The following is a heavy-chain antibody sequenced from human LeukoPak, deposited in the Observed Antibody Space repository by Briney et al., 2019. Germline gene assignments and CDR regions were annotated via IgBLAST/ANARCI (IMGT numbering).Heavy chain of an antibody. CDR2: INPSGGST. CDR3: ARGTARFLWFGEPQDLLFDY. Sequence: ASVKVSCKASGYTFTSYYMHWVRQAPGQGLEWMGIINPSGGSTSYAQKFQGRVTMTRDTSTSTVYMELSSLRSEDTAVYYCARGTARFLWFGEPQDLLFDYWGQGTLVTVSS. J-gene: IGHJ4*02. V-gene: IGHV1-46*01. D-gene: IGHD3-10*01. CDR1: GYTFTSYY.